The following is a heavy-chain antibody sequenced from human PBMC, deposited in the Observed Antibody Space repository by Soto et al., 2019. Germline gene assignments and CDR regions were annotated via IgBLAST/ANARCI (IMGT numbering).Heavy chain of an antibody. CDR3: ARVHMSWSGAANYNWFDP. CDR2: IYYSGST. J-gene: IGHJ5*02. V-gene: IGHV4-61*01. Sequence: QVQLQESGPGLVKPSETLSLTCTVSGGSVSSGSYYWSWIRQPPGKGLEWIGYIYYSGSTNYNPSLKSRVTISVDTSKNQFSLKLSSVTAADTAVYYCARVHMSWSGAANYNWFDPWGQGTLVTVSS. D-gene: IGHD3-3*01. CDR1: GGSVSSGSYY.